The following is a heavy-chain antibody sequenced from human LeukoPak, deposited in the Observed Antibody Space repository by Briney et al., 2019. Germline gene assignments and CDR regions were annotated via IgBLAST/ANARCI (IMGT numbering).Heavy chain of an antibody. CDR3: VKDNPLDY. J-gene: IGHJ4*02. CDR1: GFTFSSYA. CDR2: IRYDGNNK. Sequence: GRSLRLSCAASGFTFSSYAMHWVRQSPGKELEWVAFIRYDGNNKLYADSMKGRFTISRDNPKNTLYLHINSLRAEDTAVYYCVKDNPLDYWGQGTLVIVSS. V-gene: IGHV3-30*04. D-gene: IGHD1-14*01.